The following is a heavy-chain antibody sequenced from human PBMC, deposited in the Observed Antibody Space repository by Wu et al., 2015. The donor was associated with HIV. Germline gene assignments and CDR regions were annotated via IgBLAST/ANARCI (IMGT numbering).Heavy chain of an antibody. CDR1: GDTLNRFT. Sequence: QVQLLQSGPEVRRPGSSVRISCKTLGDTLNRFTINWVRQAPGQGVEWVGGIIPLSGTINYAQKLQTRVTITADESTATAHLEVNSLRHEDTAMYYCARWGELQLGNSFDLWGLGTMVIVSS. D-gene: IGHD1-1*01. CDR2: IIPLSGTI. V-gene: IGHV1-69*12. J-gene: IGHJ3*01. CDR3: ARWGELQLGNSFDL.